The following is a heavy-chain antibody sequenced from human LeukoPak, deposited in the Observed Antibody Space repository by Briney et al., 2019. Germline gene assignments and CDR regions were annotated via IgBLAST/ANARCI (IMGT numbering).Heavy chain of an antibody. V-gene: IGHV4-4*02. J-gene: IGHJ4*02. CDR1: GGSISSSNW. D-gene: IGHD1-26*01. CDR3: ARSLVGATTGYFDY. CDR2: IYHSGST. Sequence: PSETLSLTCAVSGGSISSSNWWSWVRQPPGKGLEWIGEIYHSGSTNYNPSLKSRVTISVDKSKNQFSLKLSSVTAADTAVYYCARSLVGATTGYFDYWGQGTLVTVSS.